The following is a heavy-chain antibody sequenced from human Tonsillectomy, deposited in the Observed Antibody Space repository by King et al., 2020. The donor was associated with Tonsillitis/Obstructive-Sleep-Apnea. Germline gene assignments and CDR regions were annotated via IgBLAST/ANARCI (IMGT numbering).Heavy chain of an antibody. D-gene: IGHD4-17*01. Sequence: QLVQSGAEEKKPGSSVKVSCKASGGTFSSYAFSWVRQAPGQGLEWMGGIIPIFGTANYAQKFQGRVTITADESTSTAYMELSSLRSEDTAVYYCARDLGVDNDYGDYGPSTYYYYYMDVWGKGTTVTVSS. J-gene: IGHJ6*03. CDR3: ARDLGVDNDYGDYGPSTYYYYYMDV. CDR1: GGTFSSYA. CDR2: IIPIFGTA. V-gene: IGHV1-69*12.